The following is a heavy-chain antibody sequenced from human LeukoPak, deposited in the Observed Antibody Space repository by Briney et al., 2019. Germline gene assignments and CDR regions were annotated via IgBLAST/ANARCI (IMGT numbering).Heavy chain of an antibody. CDR1: DGSFSGYY. Sequence: SETLSLTCAVSDGSFSGYYWTWIRQPPGKGVEWIGEINHSGSTNNNPSLKSRVTMSLDTSKNQFSLKLTSVTAADSAVYYCARGRGYNAFDIWGQGTMVTVSS. V-gene: IGHV4-34*01. J-gene: IGHJ3*02. CDR2: INHSGST. CDR3: ARGRGYNAFDI. D-gene: IGHD5-18*01.